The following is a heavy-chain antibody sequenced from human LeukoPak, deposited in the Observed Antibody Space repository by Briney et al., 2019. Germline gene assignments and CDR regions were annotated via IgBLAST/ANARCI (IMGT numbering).Heavy chain of an antibody. V-gene: IGHV3-30-3*01. Sequence: GGSLRLSCAASGFTFSSYAMHWVRQAPGKGLEWVAVISYDGSNKYYADSVKGRFTISRDNSKNTLYLQMNSLRAEDTAVYYCARDKVVVGATTLHRFDYWGQGTLVTVSS. D-gene: IGHD1-26*01. CDR3: ARDKVVVGATTLHRFDY. CDR2: ISYDGSNK. J-gene: IGHJ4*02. CDR1: GFTFSSYA.